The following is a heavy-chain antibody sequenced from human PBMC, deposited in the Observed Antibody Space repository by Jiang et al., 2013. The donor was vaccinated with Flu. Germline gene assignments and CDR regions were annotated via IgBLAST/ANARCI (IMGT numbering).Heavy chain of an antibody. D-gene: IGHD6-13*01. Sequence: AWNWIRQSPSRGLEWLGRTYYRSKWYNDYAVSVKSRITINPDTSKNQFSLQLNSVTPEDTAVYYCAREDSSSWYKILDYWGQGTLVTVSS. CDR2: TYYRSKWYN. V-gene: IGHV6-1*01. J-gene: IGHJ4*02. CDR3: AREDSSSWYKILDY. CDR1: A.